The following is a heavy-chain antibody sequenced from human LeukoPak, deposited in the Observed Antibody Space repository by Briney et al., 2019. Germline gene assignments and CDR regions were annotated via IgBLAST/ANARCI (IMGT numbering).Heavy chain of an antibody. CDR1: GFTFSTYG. CDR3: ARGQFCSGGRCYLNLDH. CDR2: IWHDGSNE. Sequence: PGTSLRLSCAASGFTFSTYGMHWVRQAPGKGLEWVAVIWHDGSNEYYADSVRGRSTISRDNSKNTLYLQMNSLGAEDTAVYYCARGQFCSGGRCYLNLDHWGQGTLVTVSS. D-gene: IGHD2-15*01. J-gene: IGHJ4*02. V-gene: IGHV3-33*01.